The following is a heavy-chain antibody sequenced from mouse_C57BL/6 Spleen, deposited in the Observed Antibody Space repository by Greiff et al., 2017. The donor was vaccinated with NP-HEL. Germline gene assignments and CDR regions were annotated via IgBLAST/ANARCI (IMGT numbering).Heavy chain of an antibody. CDR3: AREAGTGIAY. D-gene: IGHD4-1*01. V-gene: IGHV5-17*01. CDR1: GFTFSDYG. Sequence: DVMLVESGGGLVKPGGSLKLSCAASGFTFSDYGMHWVRQAPEKGLEWVAYISSGSSTIYYADTVKGRFTISRDNAKNTLFLQMTSLRSEDTAMYYCAREAGTGIAYWGQGTLVTVSA. J-gene: IGHJ3*01. CDR2: ISSGSSTI.